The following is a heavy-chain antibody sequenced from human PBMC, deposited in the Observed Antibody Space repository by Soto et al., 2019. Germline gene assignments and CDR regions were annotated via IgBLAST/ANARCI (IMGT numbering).Heavy chain of an antibody. V-gene: IGHV1-18*04. Sequence: ASVKVSCKASGYTFTSYGSSWLRQDPGQGLEWMGWISAHNGNTNYAQKPQCRVTMTTDTSTSTAYMELSSLTSDDTSVYYCAKDIGSYSSSWSSHGMDVWGQGTTVTVSS. CDR2: ISAHNGNT. J-gene: IGHJ6*02. CDR1: GYTFTSYG. CDR3: AKDIGSYSSSWSSHGMDV. D-gene: IGHD6-13*01.